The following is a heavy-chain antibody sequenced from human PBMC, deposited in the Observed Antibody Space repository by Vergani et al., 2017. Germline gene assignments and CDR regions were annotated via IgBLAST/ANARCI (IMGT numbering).Heavy chain of an antibody. CDR2: INHSGST. J-gene: IGHJ5*02. D-gene: IGHD2-8*01. CDR3: ARGRVYASSTNWFDP. V-gene: IGHV4-34*01. CDR1: GGSFSGYY. Sequence: VQLQQWGAGLLKPSETLSLTCAVYGGSFSGYYWSWIRQPPGKGLAWIGEINHSGSTNYNPSLKSRVTISVDTSKNQFSLKLSSVTAADTAVYYCARGRVYASSTNWFDPWGQGTLVTVSS.